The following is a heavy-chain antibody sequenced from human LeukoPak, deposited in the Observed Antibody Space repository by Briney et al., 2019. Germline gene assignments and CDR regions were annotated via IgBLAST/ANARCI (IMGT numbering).Heavy chain of an antibody. CDR1: GYTLTQLS. V-gene: IGHV1-24*01. CDR2: FDVEDGEI. J-gene: IGHJ3*02. CDR3: ATNRQIMILGVVIMPAFDI. Sequence: GASVKVSCKVSGYTLTQLSVHWVRQAPGKGLGWMGGFDVEDGEIIYAQKFQGRVTMTEDTSTDTAYMELSSLRSKDTAVYYCATNRQIMILGVVIMPAFDIWGQGTMVTVSS. D-gene: IGHD3-3*01.